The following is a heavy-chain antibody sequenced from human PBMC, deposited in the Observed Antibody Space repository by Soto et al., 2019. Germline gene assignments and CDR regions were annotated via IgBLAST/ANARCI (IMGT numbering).Heavy chain of an antibody. CDR3: ARTPTYCGGDCYWPYYYYGMDV. D-gene: IGHD2-21*02. Sequence: PSETLSLTCTVSGGSISSYYWSWIRQPPGKGLEWIGYIYHSGSTNYNPSLKSRVTISVDTSKNQFSLKLSSVTAADTAVYYCARTPTYCGGDCYWPYYYYGMDVWGQGTTVTVSS. V-gene: IGHV4-59*01. CDR2: IYHSGST. J-gene: IGHJ6*02. CDR1: GGSISSYY.